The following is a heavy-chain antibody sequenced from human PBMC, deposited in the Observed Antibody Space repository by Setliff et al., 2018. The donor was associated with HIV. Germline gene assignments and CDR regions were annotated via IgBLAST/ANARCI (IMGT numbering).Heavy chain of an antibody. D-gene: IGHD2-21*01. CDR1: GFTFSDYW. Sequence: GGSLRLSCAASGFTFSDYWMHWVRQAPGKGLVWVSRINTDGSTTSYADSVKGRFTISRDNAKNTLYLQMNSLRAEDTAVYYCAKDKGQEYADYYYMDVWGKGTTVTVSS. CDR2: INTDGSTT. J-gene: IGHJ6*03. V-gene: IGHV3-74*01. CDR3: AKDKGQEYADYYYMDV.